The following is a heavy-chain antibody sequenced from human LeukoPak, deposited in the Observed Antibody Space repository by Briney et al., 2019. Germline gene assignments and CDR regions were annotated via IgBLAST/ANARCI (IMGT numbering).Heavy chain of an antibody. V-gene: IGHV4-34*01. CDR1: GGSFSGYY. D-gene: IGHD3-22*01. J-gene: IGHJ4*02. CDR3: ARTHYYDSSGYLGPWGDLDY. Sequence: SETLSLTCAVYGGSFSGYYWSWIRQPPGKGLEWIGEINHSGSTNYNPSLKSRVTISVDTSKNQFSLKLSSVTAADTAVYYCARTHYYDSSGYLGPWGDLDYWGQGTLVTVSS. CDR2: INHSGST.